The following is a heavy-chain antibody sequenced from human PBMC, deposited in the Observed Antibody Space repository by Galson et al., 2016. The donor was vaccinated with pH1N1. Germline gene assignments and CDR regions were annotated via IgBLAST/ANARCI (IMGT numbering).Heavy chain of an antibody. V-gene: IGHV1-2*02. Sequence: SVKVSCKASGYTFTAHYIHWVRQARGQGLEWMGWVNTDNGGTKFAAKFQDRVTMSRDRATTTAYTESGSLRSDDTAIYYCAKGAGANYLVDDWGQGTLVIVSS. D-gene: IGHD4/OR15-4a*01. CDR2: VNTDNGGT. CDR3: AKGAGANYLVDD. CDR1: GYTFTAHY. J-gene: IGHJ4*02.